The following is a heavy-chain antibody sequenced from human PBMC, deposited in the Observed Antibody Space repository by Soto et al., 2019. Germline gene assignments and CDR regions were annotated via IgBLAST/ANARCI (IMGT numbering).Heavy chain of an antibody. V-gene: IGHV4-4*02. D-gene: IGHD3-10*02. CDR3: ASVRGGYYYAMDV. Sequence: QVQLQESGPGLVKPSGTLSLTCAVSGGSISSSNWWSWVRQPPGKGLEWIGEIYHSGSTNYNPSLKSRVTRPLDEXKNQFSLKLSSVTAADTAVYYCASVRGGYYYAMDVWGQGTTVTVSS. J-gene: IGHJ6*02. CDR1: GGSISSSNW. CDR2: IYHSGST.